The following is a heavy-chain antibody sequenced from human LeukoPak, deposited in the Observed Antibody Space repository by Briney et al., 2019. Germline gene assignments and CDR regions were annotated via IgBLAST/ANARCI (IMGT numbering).Heavy chain of an antibody. CDR2: ISSSSSYI. CDR1: GFTFSSYS. V-gene: IGHV3-21*01. Sequence: GVSLRLSCAASGFTFSSYSMNWVRQSPGKGLEWVSSISSSSSYIYYADSVKGRFTISRDNDKNSLYLQMNSLRAEDTAVYYCARATVHYYMDVWGKGTTVTVSS. D-gene: IGHD4-17*01. CDR3: ARATVHYYMDV. J-gene: IGHJ6*03.